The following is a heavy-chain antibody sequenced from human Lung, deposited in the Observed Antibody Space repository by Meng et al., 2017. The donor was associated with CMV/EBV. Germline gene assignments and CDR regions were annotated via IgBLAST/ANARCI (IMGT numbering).Heavy chain of an antibody. V-gene: IGHV3-30*02. CDR2: IAHDGSAK. J-gene: IGHJ4*02. CDR1: GFTFSSSA. CDR3: AKDLYYSFDY. D-gene: IGHD2-8*01. Sequence: VESGGVVVPPGGSMRLSCAASGFTFSSSAMHWVRQPPGKGLEWVSFIAHDGSAKTYTDSVKGRFTISRDDSENTVYLEMNSLRVEDTAVYYCAKDLYYSFDYWGQGTLVTVSS.